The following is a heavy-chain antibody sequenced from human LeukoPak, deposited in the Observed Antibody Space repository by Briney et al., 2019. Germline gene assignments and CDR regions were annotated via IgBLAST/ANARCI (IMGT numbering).Heavy chain of an antibody. Sequence: SQTLSLTCVVSGGSISSNWWSWVRQPPRKWLDWIGEIYHSGSTNYNPSLKSRVTMSVDNPKNEFFLKLSSVTAADTAVYYCAGSRVPYGLDVWGKGTTVTVSS. CDR1: GGSISSNW. D-gene: IGHD1-26*01. CDR2: IYHSGST. CDR3: AGSRVPYGLDV. V-gene: IGHV4-4*02. J-gene: IGHJ6*04.